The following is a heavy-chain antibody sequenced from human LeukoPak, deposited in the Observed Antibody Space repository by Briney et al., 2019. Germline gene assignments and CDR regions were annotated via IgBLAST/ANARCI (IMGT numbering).Heavy chain of an antibody. CDR3: ARQQYASGNSYFLDY. D-gene: IGHD3-10*01. CDR1: GGSISSYY. Sequence: SETLSLTCTVSGGSISSYYWSWIRQPPGKGLECIGYIYYSGSTNYNPSLTSRVTISVDTSKNQFSLQLTTVNAADTAVYYCARQQYASGNSYFLDYWGQGTLVTVSS. CDR2: IYYSGST. J-gene: IGHJ4*02. V-gene: IGHV4-59*08.